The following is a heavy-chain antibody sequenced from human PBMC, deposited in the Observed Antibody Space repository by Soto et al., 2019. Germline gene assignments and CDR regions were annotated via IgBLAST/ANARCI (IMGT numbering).Heavy chain of an antibody. CDR2: ISYDGSSK. CDR3: AKDLRYFDWFPTDY. CDR1: GFTFSSYG. V-gene: IGHV3-30*18. D-gene: IGHD3-9*01. Sequence: QVQLVESGGGVVQPGRSLRLSCAASGFTFSSYGMHWVRQAPGKGLEWVAVISYDGSSKYYADSVKGRFTISRDNSKNTLYLQMNSLRAEDTAVYYCAKDLRYFDWFPTDYWGQGTLVTVSS. J-gene: IGHJ4*02.